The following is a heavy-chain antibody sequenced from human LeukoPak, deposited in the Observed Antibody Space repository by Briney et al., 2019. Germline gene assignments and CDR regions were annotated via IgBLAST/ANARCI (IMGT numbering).Heavy chain of an antibody. CDR3: ARDRGGSYYHDAFDI. CDR1: GGSFSGYY. J-gene: IGHJ3*02. V-gene: IGHV4-34*01. Sequence: SETLSLTCAVYGGSFSGYYWSWIRQPPGKGLEWIGEINHSGSTNYNPSLKSRVTISVDTSKNQFSLKLSSVTAADTAVYYCARDRGGSYYHDAFDIWGQGTMVTVSS. D-gene: IGHD1-26*01. CDR2: INHSGST.